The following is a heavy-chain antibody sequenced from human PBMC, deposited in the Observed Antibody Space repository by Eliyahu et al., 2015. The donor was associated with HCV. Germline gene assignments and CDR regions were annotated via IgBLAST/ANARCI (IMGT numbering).Heavy chain of an antibody. D-gene: IGHD5-12*01. CDR1: GYTFSSYR. V-gene: IGHV1-18*01. CDR3: AREGLPIPNTSKYAFDI. J-gene: IGHJ3*02. CDR2: ITTYNGNP. Sequence: QVQLVQSGAEVKKPGASVKVACKASGYTFSSYRISWVRQAPGQGLEWMGRITTYNGNPDYTQNLLGRVTMTIDTSTTTAYMELRSLRSDDTAVYYCAREGLPIPNTSKYAFDIWGPGTMVTVSS.